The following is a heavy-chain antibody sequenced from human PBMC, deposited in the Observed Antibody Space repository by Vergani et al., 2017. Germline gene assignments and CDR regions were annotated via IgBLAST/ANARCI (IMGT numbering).Heavy chain of an antibody. J-gene: IGHJ5*02. CDR3: ATWVRGRQRGGGWFDP. V-gene: IGHV1-2*02. Sequence: VQLVQSGAEVKKPGATVKISCKASGYTFTGYYMHWVRQAPGQGLEWMGWINPNSGGTNYAQKFQGRVTMTRDTSISTAYMELSRLRSDDTAVYYCATWVRGRQRGGGWFDPWGQGTLVTVSS. CDR1: GYTFTGYY. D-gene: IGHD1-1*01. CDR2: INPNSGGT.